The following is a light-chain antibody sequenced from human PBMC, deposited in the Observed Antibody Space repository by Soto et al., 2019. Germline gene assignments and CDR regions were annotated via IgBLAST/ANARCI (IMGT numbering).Light chain of an antibody. J-gene: IGKJ5*01. CDR2: AAS. CDR1: QGIRSW. CDR3: QQANSFPST. V-gene: IGKV1-12*01. Sequence: DIQMTQSPSSVSASVGDRVTITCRASQGIRSWLAWYQQKPGTAPKLLIYAASTLQSGVPSRFSGSGSGTDFSLTISSLQPDDFATYYCQQANSFPSTFGQGTRLEIK.